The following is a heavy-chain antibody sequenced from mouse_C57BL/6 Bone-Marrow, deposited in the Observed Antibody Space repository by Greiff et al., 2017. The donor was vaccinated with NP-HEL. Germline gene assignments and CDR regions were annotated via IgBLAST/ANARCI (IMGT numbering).Heavy chain of an antibody. D-gene: IGHD1-1*01. J-gene: IGHJ1*03. CDR1: GFTFSDYY. Sequence: EVQVVESGGGLVQPGGSLKLSCAASGFTFSDYYMYWVRQTPEKRLEWVAYISNGGGSTYYPDTVKGRFTISRDNAKNTLYLQMSRLKSEDTAMYYCARQGYYGSSPGWYFDVWGTGTTVTVSS. CDR3: ARQGYYGSSPGWYFDV. CDR2: ISNGGGST. V-gene: IGHV5-12*01.